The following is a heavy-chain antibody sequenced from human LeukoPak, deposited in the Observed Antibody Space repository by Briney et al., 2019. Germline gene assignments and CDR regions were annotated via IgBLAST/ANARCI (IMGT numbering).Heavy chain of an antibody. J-gene: IGHJ1*01. Sequence: ASVKVSCKVSGYTLTELSMHWVRQAPGKGLEWMGGFDPEDGETIYAQKFQGRVTMTEDTSTDTAYMELSSLRSEDTAVYYCARGLAYYYDTSGYWYFHHWGQGTLVTVSS. CDR3: ARGLAYYYDTSGYWYFHH. CDR1: GYTLTELS. V-gene: IGHV1-24*01. CDR2: FDPEDGET. D-gene: IGHD3-22*01.